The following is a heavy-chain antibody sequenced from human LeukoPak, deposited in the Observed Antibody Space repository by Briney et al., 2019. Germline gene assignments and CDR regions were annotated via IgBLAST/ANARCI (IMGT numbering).Heavy chain of an antibody. J-gene: IGHJ4*02. Sequence: GGSLRLSCAASGFTFSSYAMSWVRQAPGKGLEWVSLIIDDGHTTSYADSVKGRSTISRDNSKNTLFLQMNSLRAEDTAVYYCAKYGGHPLPHYYLDYWGQGTQVTVSS. V-gene: IGHV3-23*01. CDR1: GFTFSSYA. D-gene: IGHD3-16*01. CDR3: AKYGGHPLPHYYLDY. CDR2: IIDDGHTT.